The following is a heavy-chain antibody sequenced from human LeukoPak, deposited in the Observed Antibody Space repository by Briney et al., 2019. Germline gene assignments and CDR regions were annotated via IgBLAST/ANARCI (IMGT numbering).Heavy chain of an antibody. CDR1: GFTFSSYA. Sequence: GGSLRLSCAASGFTFSSYAMSWVRQAPGKGLEWVSAISGSGGSTYYADSVKGRFTVTRGNSKNTLYLQMDGLRAEDTAVYYCAKMAGMTRQVYYMDVWGKGATVTVSS. CDR3: AKMAGMTRQVYYMDV. D-gene: IGHD1-1*01. J-gene: IGHJ6*03. CDR2: ISGSGGST. V-gene: IGHV3-23*01.